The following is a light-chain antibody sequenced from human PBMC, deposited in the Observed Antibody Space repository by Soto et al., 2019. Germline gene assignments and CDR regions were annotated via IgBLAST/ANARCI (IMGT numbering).Light chain of an antibody. V-gene: IGKV1-5*01. Sequence: ASVGDRVTITFRSSQTITNWLAWYQQKPGKAPRLLIYDASSLESWVPSRFSGSGSGTEFTLTISSLQSEDFATYYCQQYKSFWTFGQGAKVDIK. CDR1: QTITNW. J-gene: IGKJ1*01. CDR3: QQYKSFWT. CDR2: DAS.